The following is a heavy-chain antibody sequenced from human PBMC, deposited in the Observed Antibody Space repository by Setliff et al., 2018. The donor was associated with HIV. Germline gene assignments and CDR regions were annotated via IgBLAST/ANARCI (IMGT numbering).Heavy chain of an antibody. V-gene: IGHV1-46*01. CDR3: ARDMGNDYVWGSYRYSTFDT. CDR1: GYTFTVYF. Sequence: GASVKVSCKASGYTFTVYFMHWWRQAPGQGLEWMGIIDPSGGSTTYAQKFQGRLTMTRDTSTSTVYMELTSLRFEYTAFYYCARDMGNDYVWGSYRYSTFDTWGRGTMVTVAS. D-gene: IGHD3-16*02. J-gene: IGHJ3*02. CDR2: IDPSGGST.